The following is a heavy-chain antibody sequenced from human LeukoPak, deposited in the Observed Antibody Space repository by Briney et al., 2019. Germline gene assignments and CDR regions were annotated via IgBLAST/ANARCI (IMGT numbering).Heavy chain of an antibody. CDR1: GFTVSGNY. CDR3: GKALRTGMFRGVIDY. CDR2: ISGSGGNT. J-gene: IGHJ4*02. Sequence: GGSLRLSCAASGFTVSGNYMSWVRQAPGKGLEWVSGISGSGGNTYYADSVKGRFTISRANSKNMLYLQMYSLRAEDTALYYCGKALRTGMFRGVIDYWGQGTPVTVSS. V-gene: IGHV3-23*01. D-gene: IGHD3-10*01.